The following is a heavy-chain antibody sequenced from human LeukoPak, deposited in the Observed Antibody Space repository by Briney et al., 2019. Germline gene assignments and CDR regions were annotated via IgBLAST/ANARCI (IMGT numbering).Heavy chain of an antibody. J-gene: IGHJ4*02. V-gene: IGHV3-48*04. CDR2: ISSSGSTI. D-gene: IGHD3-9*01. CDR3: ARVLRYFDWLFRYYFDY. CDR1: GFTFNTNN. Sequence: PGGSLRLSCIASGFTFNTNNMNWVRQAPGKGLEWVSYISSSGSTIYYADSVKGRFTISRDNAKNSLYLQMNSLRAEDTAVYYCARVLRYFDWLFRYYFDYWGQGTLVTVSS.